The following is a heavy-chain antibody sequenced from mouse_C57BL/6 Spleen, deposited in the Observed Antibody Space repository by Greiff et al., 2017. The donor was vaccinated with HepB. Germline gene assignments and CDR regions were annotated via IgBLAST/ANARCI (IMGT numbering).Heavy chain of an antibody. D-gene: IGHD1-1*01. CDR2: ISDGGRYT. J-gene: IGHJ1*03. CDR3: ARGSYYYVSSHWYFDV. Sequence: NLVESGGGLVKPGGSLKLSCAASGFTFSSYAMSWVRQTPEKRLEWVATISDGGRYTYYPDNVKGRFTISRDNAKNNLYLQRSHLKSEDTAMYYCARGSYYYVSSHWYFDVWGTGTTVTVSS. V-gene: IGHV5-4*03. CDR1: GFTFSSYA.